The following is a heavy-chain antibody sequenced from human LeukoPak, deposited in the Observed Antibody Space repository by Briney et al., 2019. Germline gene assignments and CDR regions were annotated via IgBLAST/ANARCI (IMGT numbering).Heavy chain of an antibody. Sequence: PGRSLRLSCAASGFTFSSYGMHWVRQAPGKGLEWVAVIWYDGSNKYYADSVKGRFTISRDNSKNTLYLQMNSLKAEDTAVYYCAKGGSGYDWDIDYWRQGTLVTVSS. CDR3: AKGGSGYDWDIDY. D-gene: IGHD5-12*01. CDR2: IWYDGSNK. J-gene: IGHJ4*02. CDR1: GFTFSSYG. V-gene: IGHV3-33*06.